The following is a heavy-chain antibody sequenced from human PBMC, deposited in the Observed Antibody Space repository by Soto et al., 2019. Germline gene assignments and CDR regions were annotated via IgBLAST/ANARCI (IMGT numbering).Heavy chain of an antibody. CDR3: ARDVEQRRNYDFWRGFRH. V-gene: IGHV3-7*01. D-gene: IGHD3-3*01. CDR1: GFPFSNYW. J-gene: IGHJ4*02. Sequence: EVQLVESGGGLVQPGGSLRLSCVASGFPFSNYWMNWVRQAPGKGLEWVANIKEDGSETYYVDSVKGRFTISRDNAKNSMYLQMNSLRAEETAVYYCARDVEQRRNYDFWRGFRHWGQGTLVTVSS. CDR2: IKEDGSET.